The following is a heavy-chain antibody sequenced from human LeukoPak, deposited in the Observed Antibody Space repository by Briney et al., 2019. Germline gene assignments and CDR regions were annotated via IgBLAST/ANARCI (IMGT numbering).Heavy chain of an antibody. J-gene: IGHJ4*02. CDR2: INPNSGGT. Sequence: ASVKVSCKASGYTFTGYYMHWVRQASGQGLEWMGWINPNSGGTNYAQKFQGRVTMTRDTSISTAYMELSRLRSDDTAVYYCAREGEQWLVGSGFDYWGQGTLVTVSS. V-gene: IGHV1-2*02. D-gene: IGHD6-19*01. CDR1: GYTFTGYY. CDR3: AREGEQWLVGSGFDY.